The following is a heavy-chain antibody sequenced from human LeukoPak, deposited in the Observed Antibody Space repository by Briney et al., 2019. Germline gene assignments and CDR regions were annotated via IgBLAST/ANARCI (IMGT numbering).Heavy chain of an antibody. V-gene: IGHV3-23*01. CDR2: ISGSGDNT. CDR3: AKGSSSSCYSHFDY. CDR1: GFTFSSYS. J-gene: IGHJ4*02. Sequence: GGSLRLSCAASGFTFSSYSMNWVRQAPGKGLEWVSAISGSGDNTYYADSVKGRFTISRDNSKNTLYLQMNSLRAEDTAIYYCAKGSSSSCYSHFDYWGQGNLVTVSS. D-gene: IGHD2-2*01.